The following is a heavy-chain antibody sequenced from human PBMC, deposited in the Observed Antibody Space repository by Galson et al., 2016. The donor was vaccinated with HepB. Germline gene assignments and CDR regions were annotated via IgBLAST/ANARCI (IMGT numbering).Heavy chain of an antibody. V-gene: IGHV1-2*02. CDR3: TRDHKWGPDF. CDR1: GFSFIDHY. CDR2: IKANSGAT. J-gene: IGHJ4*02. D-gene: IGHD7-27*01. Sequence: VKVSCKASGFSFIDHYMHWVRQAPGQGLEWMGWIKANSGATHYAQKFRGRVTMTRDTSIDTVYVELNTLRSDDTATYYCTRDHKWGPDFWGPGIRVSVSS.